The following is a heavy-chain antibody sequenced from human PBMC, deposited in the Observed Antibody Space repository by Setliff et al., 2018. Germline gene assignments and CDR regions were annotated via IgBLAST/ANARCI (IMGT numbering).Heavy chain of an antibody. D-gene: IGHD2-2*01. V-gene: IGHV1-18*01. CDR1: GYSFTDYG. CDR3: ARGPPDFVVVPAAAKFDY. Sequence: ASVKVSCKTSGYSFTDYGIDWVRQAPGQGLEWMGWNSVYAREFQGRVTMTIDTPTSTAYMELRSLRSDDTAVYYCARGPPDFVVVPAAAKFDYWGPGTLVTVSS. J-gene: IGHJ4*02. CDR2: NSVY.